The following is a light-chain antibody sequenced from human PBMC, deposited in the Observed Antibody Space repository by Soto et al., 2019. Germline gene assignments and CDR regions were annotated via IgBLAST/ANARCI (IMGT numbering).Light chain of an antibody. CDR1: SNDVGGYDY. CDR3: SSYAGSSTYV. J-gene: IGLJ1*01. V-gene: IGLV2-8*01. CDR2: EVS. Sequence: QSALTQPPSASGSPGQSVTISCTGTSNDVGGYDYVSWYQQHPGKAPKLMIYEVSKRPSGVPDRFSGSKSGNTASPTVSGLQAEDEADYYCSSYAGSSTYVFGTGTKLTVL.